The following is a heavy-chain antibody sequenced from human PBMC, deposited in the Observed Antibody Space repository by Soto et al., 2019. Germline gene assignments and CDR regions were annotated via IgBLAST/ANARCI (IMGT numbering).Heavy chain of an antibody. CDR1: GGSISSGDYY. V-gene: IGHV4-30-4*01. J-gene: IGHJ4*02. CDR2: IYYSGST. Sequence: QVQLQESGPGLVKPSQTLSLTCTVSGGSISSGDYYWSWIRQPPGKGLEWIGSIYYSGSTYYNPSLKSRVTISVVTSKNQCSLKLNSVTAADTAEYYCASRHSSPYFDYWGQGTLVTVSS. CDR3: ASRHSSPYFDY. D-gene: IGHD6-13*01.